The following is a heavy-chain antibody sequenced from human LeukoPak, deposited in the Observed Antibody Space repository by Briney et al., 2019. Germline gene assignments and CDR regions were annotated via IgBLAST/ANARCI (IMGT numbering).Heavy chain of an antibody. V-gene: IGHV3-48*03. Sequence: GGSLRLSCAASGFTFSSYEMNWVRQAPGKGLQWISHIDSTDTIHYADSVKGRFTISRDNAKNSLYLQMNSLRAEDTAVYYCSRDSGSYNYALDAFDIWGQGTMVTVSS. CDR3: SRDSGSYNYALDAFDI. J-gene: IGHJ3*02. D-gene: IGHD5-24*01. CDR1: GFTFSSYE. CDR2: IDSTDTI.